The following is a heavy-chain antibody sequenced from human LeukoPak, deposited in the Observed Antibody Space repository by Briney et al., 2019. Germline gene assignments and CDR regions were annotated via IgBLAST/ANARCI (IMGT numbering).Heavy chain of an antibody. CDR1: GFTFSNYW. D-gene: IGHD3-16*02. CDR3: ARDLGSAFGGVIVKVYYYYMDV. Sequence: GGSLRLSCAASGFTFSNYWMHWVRQAPGKGLVWVSRINSDGINTSYADSVKGRFTISRDNAKNTLNLQMNSLRAEDTAVYYCARDLGSAFGGVIVKVYYYYMDVWGKGTTVTVFS. J-gene: IGHJ6*03. V-gene: IGHV3-74*01. CDR2: INSDGINT.